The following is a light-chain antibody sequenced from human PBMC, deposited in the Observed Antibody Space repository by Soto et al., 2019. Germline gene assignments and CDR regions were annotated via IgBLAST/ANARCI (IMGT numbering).Light chain of an antibody. CDR1: QSVSSSY. V-gene: IGKV3-20*01. CDR3: QQYGSSPVT. Sequence: EIVLTQSPGTLSLSPGERATLSCSASQSVSSSYLAWYQHKPGQAPRLLIYGASSRATGIPGRFSGSGSGTDFTLTISRLEPEYFAVYYCQQYGSSPVTFGQGTKVEIK. CDR2: GAS. J-gene: IGKJ1*01.